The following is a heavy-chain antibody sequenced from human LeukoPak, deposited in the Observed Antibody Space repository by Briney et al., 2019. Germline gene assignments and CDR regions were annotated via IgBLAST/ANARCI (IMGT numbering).Heavy chain of an antibody. J-gene: IGHJ4*02. CDR1: GFTFSSYG. Sequence: GRCLRLSCAASGFTFSSYGMHWVRQAPGKGLEWVAVISYDGSNKYYADSVKGRFTISRDNSKNTLYLQMNSLRAEDTAVYYCATADCSGGSCYAFDYWGQGTLVTVSS. V-gene: IGHV3-30*03. CDR3: ATADCSGGSCYAFDY. D-gene: IGHD2-15*01. CDR2: ISYDGSNK.